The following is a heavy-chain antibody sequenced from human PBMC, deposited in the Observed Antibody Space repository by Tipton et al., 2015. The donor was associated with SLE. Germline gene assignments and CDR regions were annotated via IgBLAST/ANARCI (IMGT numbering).Heavy chain of an antibody. J-gene: IGHJ6*03. V-gene: IGHV4-59*12. CDR1: GASISDYY. CDR2: IYHSGNT. CDR3: ARDLRSGGYYYYYYMDV. Sequence: TLSLTCTVSGASISDYYWSWIRQPPGKGLEWIGNIYHSGNTYYSPSLRSRVTISIDTSKNQFSLRLTSVTAADTAVYYCARDLRSGGYYYYYYMDVWGKGTTVTVSS. D-gene: IGHD1-14*01.